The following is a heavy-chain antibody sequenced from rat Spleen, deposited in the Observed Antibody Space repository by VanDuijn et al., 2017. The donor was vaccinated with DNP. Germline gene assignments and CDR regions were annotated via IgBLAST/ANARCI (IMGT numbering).Heavy chain of an antibody. CDR3: ARENWYYFDY. CDR1: GFTFSSFP. D-gene: IGHD1-1*01. J-gene: IGHJ3*01. Sequence: EVQLVESGGGSVQPGRSMKLSCAASGFTFSSFPMAWVRQAPTKGLDWVASISPSGNNIYYRDSVKGRFTISRDIPKTTLYLQMNSLRSEDTATYYCARENWYYFDYWGRGTLVTVSS. V-gene: IGHV5-46*01. CDR2: ISPSGNNI.